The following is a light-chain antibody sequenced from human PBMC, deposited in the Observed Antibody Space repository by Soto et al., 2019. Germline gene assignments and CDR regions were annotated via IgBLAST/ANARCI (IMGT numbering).Light chain of an antibody. J-gene: IGKJ2*01. V-gene: IGKV1-39*01. CDR3: QQTYSPPYT. CDR2: TAG. Sequence: IHMTQSPSSLSASVGDRVTITCRASQRITTYLNWYQQKPGEAPKLLISTAGTLQRGVPSRFTGSGSGTDFTVTITGLQRADFATYCCQQTYSPPYTFGQGAKLEIK. CDR1: QRITTY.